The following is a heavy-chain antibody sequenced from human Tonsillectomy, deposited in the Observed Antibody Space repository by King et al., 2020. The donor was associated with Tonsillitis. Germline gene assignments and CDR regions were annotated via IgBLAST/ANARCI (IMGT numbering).Heavy chain of an antibody. CDR1: GFTFSIYS. CDR2: ISSSSIYI. D-gene: IGHD1-14*01. CDR3: ARDIRPPYYFDY. V-gene: IGHV3-21*01. J-gene: IGHJ4*02. Sequence: VQLVESGGGLVKPGESLRLSCAASGFTFSIYSMNWVRQAPGKGLEWVSAISSSSIYIYYADSVNGRVTISRDNANNSRSLQMNSLRSEDTAVYYCARDIRPPYYFDYWGQGTLVTVSS.